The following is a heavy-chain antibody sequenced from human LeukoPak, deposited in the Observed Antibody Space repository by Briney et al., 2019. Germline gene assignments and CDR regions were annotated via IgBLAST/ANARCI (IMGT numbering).Heavy chain of an antibody. CDR3: ARVDYYESIGYHNNWFDP. V-gene: IGHV1-18*01. CDR2: ISAYNGNT. Sequence: ASVKVSCKASGYTFTSYGISWVRQAPGQGLEWMGWISAYNGNTNYAQKFQGRVTMTTDTSTSTAYMELRSLRSDDTAVYYCARVDYYESIGYHNNWFDPWGQGTPVTVSS. CDR1: GYTFTSYG. D-gene: IGHD3-22*01. J-gene: IGHJ5*02.